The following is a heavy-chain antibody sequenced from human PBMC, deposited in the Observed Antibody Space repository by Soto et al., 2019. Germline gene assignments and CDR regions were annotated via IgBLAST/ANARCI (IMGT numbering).Heavy chain of an antibody. V-gene: IGHV3-21*01. J-gene: IGHJ4*02. Sequence: DVQLVESGGGLVKPGGSLTLSCAASGFTFSSYSLSWVRQAPGKGLEWVSSISSGHGDIYYADSVKGRFIGSRDNAKNLLFLQMNNLRAEDTAVYYCALLTSGWYGDFDFWGQGTLVTVSS. CDR3: ALLTSGWYGDFDF. CDR1: GFTFSSYS. CDR2: ISSGHGDI. D-gene: IGHD6-19*01.